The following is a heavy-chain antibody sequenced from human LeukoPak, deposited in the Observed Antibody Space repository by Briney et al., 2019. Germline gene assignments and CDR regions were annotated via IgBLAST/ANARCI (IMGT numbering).Heavy chain of an antibody. D-gene: IGHD3-22*01. V-gene: IGHV3-23*05. CDR2: IDSNGRTI. CDR3: AKIGMYYYDSSGYYYDYFDY. CDR1: GFTFSSYA. J-gene: IGHJ4*02. Sequence: GGSLRLSCAASGFTFSSYAMSWVRQAPGRGLVWVSRIDSNGRTINYADSVKGRFTISRDNSKNTLYLQMNSLRAEDTAVYYCAKIGMYYYDSSGYYYDYFDYWGQGTLVTVSS.